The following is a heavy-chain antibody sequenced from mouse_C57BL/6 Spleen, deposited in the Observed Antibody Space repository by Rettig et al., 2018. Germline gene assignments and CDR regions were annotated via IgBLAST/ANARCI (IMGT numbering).Heavy chain of an antibody. D-gene: IGHD1-1*01. Sequence: KSLEWIGLVYPYNGGTSYNQKFKGKATLTVDTSSSTAYMELNSLTSEDSAVYYCARSDTTVVGDYWGQGTTLTVSS. V-gene: IGHV1-36*01. CDR2: VYPYNGGT. CDR3: ARSDTTVVGDY. J-gene: IGHJ2*01.